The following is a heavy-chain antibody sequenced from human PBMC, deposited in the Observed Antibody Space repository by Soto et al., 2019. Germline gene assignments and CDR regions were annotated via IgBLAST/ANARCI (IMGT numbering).Heavy chain of an antibody. CDR1: GFTFSSYG. V-gene: IGHV3-33*01. Sequence: GESLKISCAASGFTFSSYGMHWVLQAPCKGLEWVAVIWYDGSNKYYADSVKGRFTISRGNSKNTLYLQMNSLRAEDTAVYYCARDLFAMVRGVYDYWGQGTLVTVSS. J-gene: IGHJ4*02. D-gene: IGHD3-10*01. CDR2: IWYDGSNK. CDR3: ARDLFAMVRGVYDY.